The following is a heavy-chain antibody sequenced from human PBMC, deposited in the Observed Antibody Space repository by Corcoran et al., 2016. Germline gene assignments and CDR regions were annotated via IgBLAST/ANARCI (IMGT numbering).Heavy chain of an antibody. D-gene: IGHD1-1*01. V-gene: IGHV2-5*02. CDR3: AHRPVPARPGRDAFDI. J-gene: IGHJ3*02. CDR2: IYWDDDK. CDR1: GFSLSTSGVG. Sequence: QITLKESGPTLVKPTQTLTLTCTFSGFSLSTSGVGVGWIRQPPGKALEWLALIYWDDDKRYSPSLKSRLTITKDTSKNQVVLTMTNMDPVDTATYYCAHRPVPARPGRDAFDIWGQGTMVTVSS.